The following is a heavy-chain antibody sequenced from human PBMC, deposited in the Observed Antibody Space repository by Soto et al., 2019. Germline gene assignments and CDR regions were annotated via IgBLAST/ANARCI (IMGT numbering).Heavy chain of an antibody. D-gene: IGHD6-19*01. CDR1: GGTFSSYA. CDR2: IIPIFGTA. CDR3: ARSPHVVAGSYYFDY. J-gene: IGHJ4*02. Sequence: SVKVSCKASGGTFSSYAISWVRQAPGQGLEWMGGIIPIFGTANYAQKFQGRVTITADESTSTAYMELSSLRSEDTAVYYCARSPHVVAGSYYFDYWGQGPLVTVSS. V-gene: IGHV1-69*13.